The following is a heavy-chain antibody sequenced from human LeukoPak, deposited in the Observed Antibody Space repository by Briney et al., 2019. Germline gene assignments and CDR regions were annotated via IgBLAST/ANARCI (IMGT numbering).Heavy chain of an antibody. Sequence: AGGSLRLSCAASGFTFSSYEMNWVRQAPGKGLEWVSYISSSGSTIYYADSVKGRFTISRDNSKNTLYLQMNSLRAEDTAVYYCAREGKNDWDAFDIWGQGTMVTVSS. CDR2: ISSSGSTI. V-gene: IGHV3-48*03. J-gene: IGHJ3*02. CDR3: AREGKNDWDAFDI. D-gene: IGHD1-1*01. CDR1: GFTFSSYE.